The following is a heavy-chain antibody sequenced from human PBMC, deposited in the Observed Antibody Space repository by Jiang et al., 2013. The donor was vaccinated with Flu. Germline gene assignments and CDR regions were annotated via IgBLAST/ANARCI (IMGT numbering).Heavy chain of an antibody. V-gene: IGHV4-31*03. D-gene: IGHD1-7*01. CDR1: GGSISSGGYY. J-gene: IGHJ4*02. Sequence: GSGLVKPSQTLSLTCTVSGGSISSGGYYWSWIRQHPGKGLEWIGYIYYSGSTYYNPSLKSRVTISVDTSKNQFSLKLSSVTAADTAVYYCARMYNWNYEFDYWGQGTLVTVSS. CDR3: ARMYNWNYEFDY. CDR2: IYYSGST.